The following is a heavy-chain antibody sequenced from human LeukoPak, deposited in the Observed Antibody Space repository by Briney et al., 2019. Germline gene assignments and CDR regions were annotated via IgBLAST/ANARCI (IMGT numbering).Heavy chain of an antibody. CDR2: IYHSGST. J-gene: IGHJ2*01. CDR1: GGSISSSNW. V-gene: IGHV4-4*02. Sequence: SETLSLTCAVSGGSISSSNWWSWVRQPPGKGLEWIGEIYHSGSTNYNPSLKSRVTISVDRSKNQFSLKLSSVTAADTAVYYCAGTTVVTSYWYFDLWGRGTLVTVSS. CDR3: AGTTVVTSYWYFDL. D-gene: IGHD4-23*01.